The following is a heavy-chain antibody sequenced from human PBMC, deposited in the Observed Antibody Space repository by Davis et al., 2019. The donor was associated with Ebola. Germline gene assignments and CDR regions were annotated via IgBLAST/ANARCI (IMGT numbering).Heavy chain of an antibody. Sequence: MPSETLSLTCTVSGGSISSSSYYWGWIRQPPGKGLEWIGSIYYSGSTYYNPSLKSRVTISVDTSKNQFSLKLSSVTAADTAVYYCARVRAIAVAGTGDYWGQGTLVTVSS. CDR1: GGSISSSSYY. CDR2: IYYSGST. J-gene: IGHJ4*02. CDR3: ARVRAIAVAGTGDY. V-gene: IGHV4-39*01. D-gene: IGHD6-19*01.